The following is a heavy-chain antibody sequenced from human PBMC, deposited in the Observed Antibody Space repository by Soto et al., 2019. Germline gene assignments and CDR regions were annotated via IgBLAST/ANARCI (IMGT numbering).Heavy chain of an antibody. Sequence: QITLNESGPTQVKPRQTLTLTCTFSGFSLTTSGVGVGWIRQSPGKAPECPALIDWDDDKRYSPSLKSRLTITTDTSKIQVVRTMADLAPAHTATYYCAHRVLRTVFGMVTTTAIYFDFCGQGTPVAVSS. J-gene: IGHJ4*02. V-gene: IGHV2-5*02. CDR2: IDWDDDK. D-gene: IGHD3-3*01. CDR1: GFSLTTSGVG. CDR3: AHRVLRTVFGMVTTTAIYFDF.